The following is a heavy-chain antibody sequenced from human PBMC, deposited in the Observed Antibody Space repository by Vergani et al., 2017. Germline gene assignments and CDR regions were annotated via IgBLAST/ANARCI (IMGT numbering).Heavy chain of an antibody. CDR1: GGSLSDYS. D-gene: IGHD6-19*01. CDR2: INHTGGT. CDR3: ARGVAAYY. J-gene: IGHJ4*02. V-gene: IGHV4-34*02. Sequence: QVQLQQWGAGLLKPSETLSLTCAVYGGSLSDYSWSWIRQAPGKGLEWIGEINHTGGTIYNPSLKSRVTMSIDTSTKQIFLNLYSVAAADTAVYYCARGVAAYYWGQGTLVTVSS.